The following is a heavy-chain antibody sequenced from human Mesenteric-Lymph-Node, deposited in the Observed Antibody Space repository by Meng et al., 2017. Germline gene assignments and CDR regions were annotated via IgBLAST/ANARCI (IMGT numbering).Heavy chain of an antibody. Sequence: GGSLRLSCAASGFTFDDYAMHWVRQAPGKGLEWVSLISWDGGSTYYADSVKGRFTISRDNSKNSLYLQMNSLRAEDTAIYYCARDLLGVIMVRGVVVSYYYGMDVWGQGTTVTVSS. CDR2: ISWDGGST. V-gene: IGHV3-43D*03. CDR1: GFTFDDYA. D-gene: IGHD3-10*01. J-gene: IGHJ6*02. CDR3: ARDLLGVIMVRGVVVSYYYGMDV.